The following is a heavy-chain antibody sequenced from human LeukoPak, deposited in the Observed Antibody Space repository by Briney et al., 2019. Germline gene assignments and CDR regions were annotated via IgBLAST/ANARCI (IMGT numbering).Heavy chain of an antibody. D-gene: IGHD6-13*01. CDR1: GFTFDDYA. V-gene: IGHV3-9*01. CDR3: AKAAGQQLPRGGAFDI. Sequence: SGGSLRLSCAASGFTFDDYAMHWVRQAPGKGLEWVSGISWNSGSIGYADSVKGRFTISRDNAKNSLYLQMNSLRAEDTALYYCAKAAGQQLPRGGAFDIWGQGTMVTVSS. CDR2: ISWNSGSI. J-gene: IGHJ3*02.